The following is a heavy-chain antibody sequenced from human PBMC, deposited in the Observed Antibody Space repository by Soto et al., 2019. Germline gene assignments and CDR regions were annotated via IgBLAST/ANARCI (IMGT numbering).Heavy chain of an antibody. J-gene: IGHJ6*03. CDR3: ARGRLGFYYMDV. V-gene: IGHV4-61*08. CDR1: GFSLSTSGVG. CDR2: IYHSGNT. D-gene: IGHD3-9*01. Sequence: SGPTLVNPTQTLTLTCTFSGFSLSTSGVGVGWIRQPPGKALEWIGYIYHSGNTNYNPSLKSRVTISVDTSKSQFSLRLSSVTAADTAVYYCARGRLGFYYMDVWGKGTTVTVSS.